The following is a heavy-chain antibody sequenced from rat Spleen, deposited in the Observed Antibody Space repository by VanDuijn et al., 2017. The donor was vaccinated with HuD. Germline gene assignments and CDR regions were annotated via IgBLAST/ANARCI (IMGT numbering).Heavy chain of an antibody. Sequence: EVQLVESGGGLVQPGRSLKLSCAASGFTFSDYNMAWVRQAPKKGLEWVANISYDGSSTYYRDSVKGRFTISRDNAKSTLYLQMDSLRSEDTATYYCASLMYTPDYLGVMDVWGQGTSVTVSS. D-gene: IGHD1-6*01. V-gene: IGHV5-7*01. J-gene: IGHJ4*01. CDR3: ASLMYTPDYLGVMDV. CDR1: GFTFSDYN. CDR2: ISYDGSST.